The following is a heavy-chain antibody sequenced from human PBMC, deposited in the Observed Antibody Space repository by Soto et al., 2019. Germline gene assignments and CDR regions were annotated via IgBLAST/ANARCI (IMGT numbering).Heavy chain of an antibody. Sequence: PSETLSLTCDVSDESVTSPGNYWNWIRQRPDTGLEWIGYISSGGSPFYNPSLKSRVTISVDTSKNQFSLKLSSVTAADTAVYYCALYYYDSSGYYDNGIEYFQHWGQGTLVTVSS. CDR1: DESVTSPGNY. J-gene: IGHJ1*01. CDR2: ISSGGSP. V-gene: IGHV4-30-2*01. D-gene: IGHD3-22*01. CDR3: ALYYYDSSGYYDNGIEYFQH.